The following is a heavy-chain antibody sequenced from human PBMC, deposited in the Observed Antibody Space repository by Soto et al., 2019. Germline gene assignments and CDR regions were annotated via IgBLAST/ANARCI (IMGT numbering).Heavy chain of an antibody. J-gene: IGHJ5*02. CDR2: SYYSGRT. Sequence: QVHPQESGPGLVTPAQTLSLPCTVSGGSIRRGGYYWSWLSQHPGKGLEWIAHSYYSGRTYYNPASKSRVTISGDTSKTQFSLKPSSVTAADPAVYDGARYPGGPWGHGTLVTVCS. CDR3: ARYPGGP. D-gene: IGHD3-16*01. V-gene: IGHV4-31*03. CDR1: GGSIRRGGYY.